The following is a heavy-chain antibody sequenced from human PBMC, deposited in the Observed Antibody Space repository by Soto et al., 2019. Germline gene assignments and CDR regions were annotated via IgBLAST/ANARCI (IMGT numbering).Heavy chain of an antibody. V-gene: IGHV3-23*01. D-gene: IGHD6-6*01. CDR3: AKELGHARPFDF. CDR2: IDKSGGIT. CDR1: GFIFSTYG. J-gene: IGHJ4*02. Sequence: GGSLRLSCTASGFIFSTYGMDWVRQAPGKGLEWVSAIDKSGGITYYADSVKDRFTISRDNSRNMLYLQMNSLRAEDTAIYYCAKELGHARPFDFWGQGILVTVSS.